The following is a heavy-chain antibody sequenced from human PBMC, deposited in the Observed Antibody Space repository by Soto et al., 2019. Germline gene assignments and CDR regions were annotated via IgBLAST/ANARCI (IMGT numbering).Heavy chain of an antibody. CDR3: ARDAKWDPRGVEAQLADYFNL. J-gene: IGHJ4*02. Sequence: QVQLVQSGAEVKESGASVKISCKASRYTFTAYAIHWLRQAPGQSLEWMGWIDTGNHNTKYSQKFQDRLSITADTFANRADMERHSLRFEDTAVYYCARDAKWDPRGVEAQLADYFNLWGQGTLVSVSS. CDR1: RYTFTAYA. V-gene: IGHV1-3*04. CDR2: IDTGNHNT. D-gene: IGHD1-26*01.